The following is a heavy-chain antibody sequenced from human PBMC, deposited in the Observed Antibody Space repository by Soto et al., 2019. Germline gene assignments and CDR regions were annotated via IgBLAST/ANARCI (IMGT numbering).Heavy chain of an antibody. V-gene: IGHV3-48*01. CDR2: ISSSSSTI. D-gene: IGHD1-26*01. CDR1: GFTFSNYD. CDR3: ATDFHTTLWTFDY. Sequence: GSLRLSCAASGFTFSNYDMNWVRQAPGRGLEWVSYISSSSSTIYYADSVKGRVTISRDNAKDSLYLQVNSLRAEDTAVYYCATDFHTTLWTFDYWGQGTLVTVSS. J-gene: IGHJ4*02.